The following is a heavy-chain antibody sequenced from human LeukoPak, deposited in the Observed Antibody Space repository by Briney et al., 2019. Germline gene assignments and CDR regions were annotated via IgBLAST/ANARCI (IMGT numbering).Heavy chain of an antibody. CDR3: AREGQQLVPAGMDV. CDR2: ISPNSGGT. D-gene: IGHD6-13*01. Sequence: AASVKVSCKASGYTFTGYYMHWVRQAPGQGLEWMGWISPNSGGTNYAQKFQGRVTMTRDTSISTAYMELSRLRSDDTAVYYCAREGQQLVPAGMDVWGQGTTVTVSS. J-gene: IGHJ6*02. CDR1: GYTFTGYY. V-gene: IGHV1-2*02.